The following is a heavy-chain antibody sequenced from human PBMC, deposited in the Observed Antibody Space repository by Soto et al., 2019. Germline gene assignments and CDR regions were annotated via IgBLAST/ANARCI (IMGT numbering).Heavy chain of an antibody. V-gene: IGHV1-2*04. CDR2: INPNSGGT. CDR1: GYTCTGYY. Sequence: SVEGSFRDSGYTCTGYYMHWVRQAPGQGLEWMGWINPNSGGTNYAQKFQGWVTMTRDTSITTAYMELSRLRSDDTAVEYGARALSGYGSNGMDVWGQGTTVTVSS. D-gene: IGHD5-12*01. J-gene: IGHJ6*02. CDR3: ARALSGYGSNGMDV.